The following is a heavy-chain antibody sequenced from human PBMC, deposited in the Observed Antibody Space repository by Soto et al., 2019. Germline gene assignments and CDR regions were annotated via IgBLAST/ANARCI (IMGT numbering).Heavy chain of an antibody. CDR3: GGAQEEGRKINW. CDR2: ISYDGSNK. V-gene: IGHV3-30-3*01. D-gene: IGHD1-20*01. CDR1: GFTFSSYA. Sequence: GGSLRLSCAASGFTFSSYAMHWVRQAPGKGLEWVAVISYDGSNKYYADSVKGRFTISRDNSKNTLYLQMNSLRAEDTAVYYWGGAQEEGRKINWWAQGPRATVS. J-gene: IGHJ4*02.